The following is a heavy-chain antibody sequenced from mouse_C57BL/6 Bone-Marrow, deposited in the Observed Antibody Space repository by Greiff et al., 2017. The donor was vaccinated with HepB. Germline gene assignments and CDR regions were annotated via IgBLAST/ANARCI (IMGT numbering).Heavy chain of an antibody. CDR2: IRSKSSNYAT. D-gene: IGHD1-1*01. CDR3: VRGGILREWHYFDY. J-gene: IGHJ2*01. CDR1: GFTFNTYA. V-gene: IGHV10-3*01. Sequence: EAGGGLVQPKGSLKLSCAASGFTFNTYAMHWVRQAPGKGLEWVARIRSKSSNYATYYADSVKDRFTISRDDSQSMLYLQMNNLKTEDTAMYYCVRGGILREWHYFDYWGQGTTLTVSS.